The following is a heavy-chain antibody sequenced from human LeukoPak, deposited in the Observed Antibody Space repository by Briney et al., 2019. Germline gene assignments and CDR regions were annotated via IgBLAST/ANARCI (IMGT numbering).Heavy chain of an antibody. D-gene: IGHD3-16*01. CDR1: GFTFSRLW. CDR3: ARDVEGGTFDI. CDR2: IDQSGGRN. Sequence: GGSLTLSCAASGFTFSRLWMNWVRQAPGSGPEWVANIDQSGGRNNYVDSVKGRFTISRDNAKNSLFLEMSSLRADDTAVYFCARDVEGGTFDIWGQGTTVAVSS. J-gene: IGHJ3*02. V-gene: IGHV3-7*03.